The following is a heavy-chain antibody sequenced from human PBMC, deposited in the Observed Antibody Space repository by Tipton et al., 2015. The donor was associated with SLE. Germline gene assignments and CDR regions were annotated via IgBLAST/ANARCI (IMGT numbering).Heavy chain of an antibody. CDR3: AKQLEGGYAFHGMDV. V-gene: IGHV3-13*01. CDR2: IGTAGDT. Sequence: SLRLSCAASGFTFSSYDMHWVRQATGKGLEWVSAIGTAGDTYYPGSVKGRFTISRENAKNSLYLQMNSLRAEDTALYYCAKQLEGGYAFHGMDVWGQGTTVTVSS. D-gene: IGHD5-12*01. CDR1: GFTFSSYD. J-gene: IGHJ6*02.